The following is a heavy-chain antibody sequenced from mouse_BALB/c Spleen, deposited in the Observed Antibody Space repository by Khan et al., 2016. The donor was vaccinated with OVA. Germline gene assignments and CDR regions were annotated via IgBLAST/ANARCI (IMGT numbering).Heavy chain of an antibody. J-gene: IGHJ3*01. Sequence: QVQLKESGAELARPGASVKMSCKASGCTFTTYTIHWVKQRPGQGLEWIGYIIPSNDYTNYNQKFKDRATLTADKSSSTAYMQLSSLTSEDSAVYYCAREGAYYRSDGWFAYWGQGTLVTVSA. CDR2: IIPSNDYT. V-gene: IGHV1-4*01. D-gene: IGHD2-14*01. CDR1: GCTFTTYT. CDR3: AREGAYYRSDGWFAY.